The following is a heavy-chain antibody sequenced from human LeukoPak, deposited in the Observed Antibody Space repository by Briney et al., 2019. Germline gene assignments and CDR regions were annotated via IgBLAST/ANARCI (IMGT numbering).Heavy chain of an antibody. Sequence: SETLSLTCAVSGGSISSGGYSWSRIRQPPGKGLEWIGYIYHSGSTYYNPSLKSRVTISVDRSKNQFSLKLSSVTAADTAVYYCARDGGNEGFDYWGQGTLVTVSS. V-gene: IGHV4-30-2*01. CDR2: IYHSGST. CDR3: ARDGGNEGFDY. D-gene: IGHD4-23*01. CDR1: GGSISSGGYS. J-gene: IGHJ4*02.